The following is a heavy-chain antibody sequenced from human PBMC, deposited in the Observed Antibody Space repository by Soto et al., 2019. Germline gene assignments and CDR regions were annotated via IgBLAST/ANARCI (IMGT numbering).Heavy chain of an antibody. Sequence: QVQLVQSGAEAKKPGSSVKVSCKTSGGTFSSYAISWVRQAPGQGLEWMGGIVPLFRTTNYAQKFQGRVTITADTSTDTVYMELSGLRSGDAVVYYCSRGGYSCTCASVLSRGGLDVWGQGTPVTVSS. CDR3: SRGGYSCTCASVLSRGGLDV. D-gene: IGHD5-12*01. CDR1: GGTFSSYA. V-gene: IGHV1-69*06. J-gene: IGHJ6*02. CDR2: IVPLFRTT.